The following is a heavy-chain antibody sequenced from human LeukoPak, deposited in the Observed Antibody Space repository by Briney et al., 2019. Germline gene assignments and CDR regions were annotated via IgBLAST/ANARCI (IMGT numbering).Heavy chain of an antibody. V-gene: IGHV1-18*01. CDR1: GYTFTSYG. J-gene: IGHJ5*02. D-gene: IGHD3-3*01. Sequence: GASVKVSCKASGYTFTSYGISWVRQAPGQGIEWMGWISAYNGNTNYAQKLQGRVTMTTDTSTSTAYVELRSLRSDDTAVYYCARDGDDFWSGYLDWFDPWGQGTLVTVSS. CDR2: ISAYNGNT. CDR3: ARDGDDFWSGYLDWFDP.